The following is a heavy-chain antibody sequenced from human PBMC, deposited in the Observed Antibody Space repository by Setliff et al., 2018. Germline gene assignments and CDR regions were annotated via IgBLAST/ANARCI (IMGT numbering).Heavy chain of an antibody. CDR2: LYTSWSA. V-gene: IGHV4-61*02. Sequence: PSETLSLTCTVSGGSISSAPYYWSWIRQPAGKGLEWIGRLYTSWSANYNPSLKSRVTISLDTSKNQFSLSLTSVTAADTAVYYCARMSGFQYIDVWGKGTTVTVSS. CDR3: ARMSGFQYIDV. D-gene: IGHD3-3*01. J-gene: IGHJ6*03. CDR1: GGSISSAPYY.